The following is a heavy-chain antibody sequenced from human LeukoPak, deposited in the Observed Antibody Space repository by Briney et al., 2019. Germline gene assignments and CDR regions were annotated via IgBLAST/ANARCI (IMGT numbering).Heavy chain of an antibody. Sequence: SETLSLTCAVYGGSFSGYYWSWIRQPPGKGLEWIGEINHSGSTNYNPSLKSRVTTSVDTSKNQFSLKLSSVTAADTAVYYCARGVATMIVSRRSWFDPWGQGTLVTVSS. J-gene: IGHJ5*02. CDR1: GGSFSGYY. CDR3: ARGVATMIVSRRSWFDP. D-gene: IGHD3-22*01. CDR2: INHSGST. V-gene: IGHV4-34*01.